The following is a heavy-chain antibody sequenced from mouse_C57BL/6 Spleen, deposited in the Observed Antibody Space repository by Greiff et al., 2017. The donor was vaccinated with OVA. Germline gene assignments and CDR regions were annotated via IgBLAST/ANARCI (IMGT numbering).Heavy chain of an antibody. CDR1: GYSITSGYY. CDR2: ISYDGSN. V-gene: IGHV3-6*01. Sequence: ESGPGLVKPSQSLSLTCSVTGYSITSGYYWNWIRQFPGNKLEWMGYISYDGSNNYNPSLKNRSSITRDTSKNQFFLKLNSVTTEDTATYYCASLYPYWGQGTTLTVSS. CDR3: ASLYPY. D-gene: IGHD1-1*01. J-gene: IGHJ2*01.